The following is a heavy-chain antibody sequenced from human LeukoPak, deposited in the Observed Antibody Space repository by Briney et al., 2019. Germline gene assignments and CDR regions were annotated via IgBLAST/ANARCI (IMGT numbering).Heavy chain of an antibody. CDR2: IYPGDSDT. D-gene: IGHD1-26*01. J-gene: IGHJ3*02. Sequence: GESLKISCKGSGYSFTSYWIGWVRQMPGKGLEWMGIIYPGDSDTRYSPSFQGQVTISADKSTSTAYLQWSSLKASDTAMYYCARREVGATWNDAFDIWGQGTMVTVSS. V-gene: IGHV5-51*01. CDR3: ARREVGATWNDAFDI. CDR1: GYSFTSYW.